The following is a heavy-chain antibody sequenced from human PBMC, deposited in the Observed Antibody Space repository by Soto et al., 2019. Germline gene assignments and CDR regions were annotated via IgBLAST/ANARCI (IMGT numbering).Heavy chain of an antibody. CDR2: ISAYNGNT. CDR1: GYTFTSYG. V-gene: IGHV1-18*01. D-gene: IGHD3-22*01. CDR3: ARVIPYYDSSGYIY. Sequence: ASVKVSCKASGYTFTSYGISWVRQAPGQGLEWMGWISAYNGNTNYAQKLQGRVTMTTDTSTSTAYMELRSLRSDDTAVYYCARVIPYYDSSGYIYWGQGTLVTVPQ. J-gene: IGHJ4*02.